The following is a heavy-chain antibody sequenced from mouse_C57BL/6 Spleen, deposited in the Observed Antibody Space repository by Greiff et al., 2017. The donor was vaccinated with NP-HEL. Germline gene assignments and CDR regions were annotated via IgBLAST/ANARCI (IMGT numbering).Heavy chain of an antibody. D-gene: IGHD1-1*01. CDR1: GYSFTGYF. Sequence: EVQLQQSGPELVKPGDSVKISCKASGYSFTGYFMNWVMQSHGKSLEWIGRINPYNGDTFYNQKFKGKATLTVDKSSSTADMELRSLTSEDSAVFYCARCYYYKGYFDVWGTGTTVTVSS. J-gene: IGHJ1*03. V-gene: IGHV1-20*01. CDR3: ARCYYYKGYFDV. CDR2: INPYNGDT.